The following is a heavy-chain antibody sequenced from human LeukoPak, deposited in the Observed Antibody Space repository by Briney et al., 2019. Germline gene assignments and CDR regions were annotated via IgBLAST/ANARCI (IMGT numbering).Heavy chain of an antibody. Sequence: PGRSLRLSCAASGFTFDDYAMHWVRHAPGKGLEWVSGISWNSGSIGYADSVKGRFTISRDNAKNSLYLQMNSLRAEDTALYYCAKVGSHYYYGMDVWGQGTTVTVSS. V-gene: IGHV3-9*01. CDR3: AKVGSHYYYGMDV. CDR1: GFTFDDYA. J-gene: IGHJ6*02. CDR2: ISWNSGSI.